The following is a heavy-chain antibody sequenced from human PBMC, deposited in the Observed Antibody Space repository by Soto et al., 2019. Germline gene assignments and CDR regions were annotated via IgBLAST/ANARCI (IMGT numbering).Heavy chain of an antibody. D-gene: IGHD3-16*02. CDR3: ARVNYDYVWGSYRPYGMDV. CDR1: GGSISSGGYS. CDR2: IYHSGST. Sequence: QLQLQESGSGLVKPSQTLSLTCAVSGGSISSGGYSWSWIRQPPGKGLEWIGYIYHSGSTYYNPSLKSRVPRSLDXXKNQFSLKLSSVTAADTAVYYCARVNYDYVWGSYRPYGMDVWGQGTTVTVSS. J-gene: IGHJ6*02. V-gene: IGHV4-30-2*01.